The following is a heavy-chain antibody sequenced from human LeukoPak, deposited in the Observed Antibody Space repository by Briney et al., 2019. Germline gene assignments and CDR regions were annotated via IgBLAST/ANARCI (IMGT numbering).Heavy chain of an antibody. CDR1: GFTFSSYW. CDR3: ARDPRGGTLDY. Sequence: GGSLRLSCAASGFTFSSYWMHWVRQAPGEGLVWVSRINSDGSSTSYADSVKGRFTISRDNAKNTLYLQMNSLRAEDTAVYYCARDPRGGTLDYWGQGTPVTVSS. V-gene: IGHV3-74*01. CDR2: INSDGSST. J-gene: IGHJ4*02. D-gene: IGHD3-10*01.